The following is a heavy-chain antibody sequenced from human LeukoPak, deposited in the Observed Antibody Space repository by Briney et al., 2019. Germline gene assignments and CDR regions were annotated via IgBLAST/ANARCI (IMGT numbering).Heavy chain of an antibody. CDR2: IYYSGST. CDR1: GGSISSSSYY. D-gene: IGHD1-1*01. J-gene: IGHJ4*02. Sequence: PSETLSLTCTVSGGSISSSSYYWGWIRQPPGKGPEWIGSIYYSGSTYYNPSLKSRVTISVDTSKNQFSLKLSSVTAADTAVYYCARQLEPSMFDYWGQGTLVTVSS. CDR3: ARQLEPSMFDY. V-gene: IGHV4-39*01.